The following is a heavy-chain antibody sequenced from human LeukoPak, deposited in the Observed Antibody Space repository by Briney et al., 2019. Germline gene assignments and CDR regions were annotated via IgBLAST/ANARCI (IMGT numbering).Heavy chain of an antibody. CDR3: AKAHDYGDYAGFDY. CDR1: GFTFSSYY. J-gene: IGHJ4*02. Sequence: GGSLRLSCAASGFTFSSYYMSWVRQAPGKGLEWVANIRQDGSGQFYADSVKGRFTISRDSAKTSLYLQINNLRAGDTALYYCAKAHDYGDYAGFDYWGQGTLVSVSS. D-gene: IGHD4-17*01. CDR2: IRQDGSGQ. V-gene: IGHV3-7*03.